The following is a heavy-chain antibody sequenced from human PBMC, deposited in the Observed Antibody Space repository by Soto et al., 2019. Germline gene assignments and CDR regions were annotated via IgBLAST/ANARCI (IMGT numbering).Heavy chain of an antibody. CDR1: GFTFSSYA. J-gene: IGHJ1*01. D-gene: IGHD3-22*01. V-gene: IGHV3-23*01. CDR2: ISGSGGST. Sequence: QTGGSLRLSCAASGFTFSSYAMSWVRQAPGKGLEWVSAISGSGGSTYYADSVKGRFTISRDNSKNTLYLQMNSLRAEDTAVYYCAKTRGAGVTMIVVVIAEYFQHWGQGTLVTSPQ. CDR3: AKTRGAGVTMIVVVIAEYFQH.